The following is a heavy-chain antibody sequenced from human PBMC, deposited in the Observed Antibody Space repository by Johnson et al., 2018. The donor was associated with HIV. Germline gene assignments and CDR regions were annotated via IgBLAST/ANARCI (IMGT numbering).Heavy chain of an antibody. D-gene: IGHD5-24*01. CDR2: IKQDGSEK. Sequence: VQLVESGGGVVQPGGSLRLSCAASGFTFSSYGMHWVRQAPGKGLEWVANIKQDGSEKYYVDSVKGRFTISRDNAKNSLYLQINSLRAEDTAVYWCARNIEMATVGAFDIWCPGTKFSVSS. J-gene: IGHJ3*02. CDR3: ARNIEMATVGAFDI. V-gene: IGHV3-7*01. CDR1: GFTFSSYG.